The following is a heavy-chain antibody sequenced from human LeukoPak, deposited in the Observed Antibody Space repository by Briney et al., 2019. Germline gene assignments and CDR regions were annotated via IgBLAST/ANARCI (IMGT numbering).Heavy chain of an antibody. CDR1: GGSISSGSSY. V-gene: IGHV4-61*02. CDR3: ARARRGGDFWSGYYFLDY. J-gene: IGHJ4*02. CDR2: IYTSGST. D-gene: IGHD3-3*01. Sequence: SETLSLTCTVSGGSISSGSSYWSWIRQPAGKGLEWIGRIYTSGSTNYNPSLKSRVTISVDTSKNQFSLKLSSVTAADTAVYYCARARRGGDFWSGYYFLDYWGQGTLVTVSS.